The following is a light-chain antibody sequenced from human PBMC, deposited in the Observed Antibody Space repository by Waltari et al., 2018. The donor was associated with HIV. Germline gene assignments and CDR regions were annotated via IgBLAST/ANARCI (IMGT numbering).Light chain of an antibody. CDR3: QRFHNSRYT. J-gene: IGKJ2*01. Sequence: DIVLDQSPGTLSFSPGERATLSCRASQSISPFYLAWYQQRPGQAPRLLIDGTATRVTGIPDRFIGTGSGTDFTLTITRLEPEDVAVYYCQRFHNSRYTFGQGTKLEI. CDR1: QSISPFY. CDR2: GTA. V-gene: IGKV3-20*01.